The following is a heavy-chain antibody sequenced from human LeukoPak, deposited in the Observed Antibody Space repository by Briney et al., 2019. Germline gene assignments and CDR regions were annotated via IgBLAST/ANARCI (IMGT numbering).Heavy chain of an antibody. CDR3: ARGGGTILGVLITIGDYMDV. J-gene: IGHJ6*03. D-gene: IGHD3-3*01. CDR2: ISYDGRNK. V-gene: IGHV3-30*03. CDR1: GFTFSSYG. Sequence: QPGGSLRLSCAASGFTFSSYGMHWVRQAPGKGLEWVALISYDGRNKFYADSVKGRFTLSRDSSKNTLYLQMNSLRAEDTALYYCARGGGTILGVLITIGDYMDVWGKGTTVTVSS.